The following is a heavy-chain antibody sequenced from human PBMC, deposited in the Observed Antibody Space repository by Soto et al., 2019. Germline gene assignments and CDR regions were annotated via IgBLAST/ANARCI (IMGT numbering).Heavy chain of an antibody. CDR1: GFTFIDFG. CDR3: AKDAGNEESLFDY. Sequence: GGFVRLSCVDSGFTFIDFGMGWVRQTPGKGLEWVSTLNHDGRNTHYAASVEGRSTISRDNSKNTLYLQMGSLRAEDTAIYYCAKDAGNEESLFDYWGRGTLVTVSS. J-gene: IGHJ4*02. V-gene: IGHV3-23*01. CDR2: LNHDGRNT.